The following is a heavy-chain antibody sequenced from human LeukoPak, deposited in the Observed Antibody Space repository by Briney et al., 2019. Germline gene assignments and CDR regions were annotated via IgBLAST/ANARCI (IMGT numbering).Heavy chain of an antibody. Sequence: PSETLSLTCAISGDSVSSNSAAWNWIRPSPSRGLEWLGRTYYRSKWYNEYTVSVKSRISINPDTSKHQFSLQLNSVTPEDTAVYYCARQGPTWPFDYWGQGTLVTVSS. V-gene: IGHV6-1*01. D-gene: IGHD5-24*01. J-gene: IGHJ4*02. CDR2: TYYRSKWYN. CDR3: ARQGPTWPFDY. CDR1: GDSVSSNSAA.